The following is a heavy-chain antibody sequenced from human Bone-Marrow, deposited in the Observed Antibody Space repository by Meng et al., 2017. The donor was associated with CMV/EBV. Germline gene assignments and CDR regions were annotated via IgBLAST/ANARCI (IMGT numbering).Heavy chain of an antibody. Sequence: ASVKVSCKASGYTFTGYYMHWVRQATGQGLEWMGWMNPNSGNTGYAQKFQGRVTMTRNTSISTAYMELSSLRSEDTAVYYCARHTRYCSSTSCYRPFDYWGQGTLVTVSS. D-gene: IGHD2-2*01. V-gene: IGHV1-8*02. CDR1: GYTFTGYY. J-gene: IGHJ4*02. CDR2: MNPNSGNT. CDR3: ARHTRYCSSTSCYRPFDY.